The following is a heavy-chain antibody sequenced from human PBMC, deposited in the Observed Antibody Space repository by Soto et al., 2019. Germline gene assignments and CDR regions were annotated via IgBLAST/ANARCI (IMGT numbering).Heavy chain of an antibody. CDR3: ESDAFELYYKFGLDV. D-gene: IGHD3-10*01. Sequence: GSLSLYFADSGCPCSSYEIYWVRTTPGKGLEWLSYISGSGGTRNYADSVKGRFTISRDNAKNSLYLPMHRLRADDTAVYYCESDAFELYYKFGLDVCGQGTPVTVSS. J-gene: IGHJ6*02. V-gene: IGHV3-48*03. CDR1: GCPCSSYE. CDR2: ISGSGGTR.